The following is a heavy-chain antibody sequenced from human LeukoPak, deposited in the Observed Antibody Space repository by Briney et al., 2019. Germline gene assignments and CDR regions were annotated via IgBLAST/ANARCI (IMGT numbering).Heavy chain of an antibody. CDR2: INPSGGST. CDR3: ARGFIDGAVAGHPTPYFDY. D-gene: IGHD6-19*01. J-gene: IGHJ4*02. V-gene: IGHV1-46*01. CDR1: GYTFTSYY. Sequence: GASVKVSCKASGYTFTSYYMHWVRQAPGQGLEWMGIINPSGGSTSYAQKFQGRVTMTRDTSTSTVYMELSSLRSEDTAVYYCARGFIDGAVAGHPTPYFDYWGQGTLVTVPS.